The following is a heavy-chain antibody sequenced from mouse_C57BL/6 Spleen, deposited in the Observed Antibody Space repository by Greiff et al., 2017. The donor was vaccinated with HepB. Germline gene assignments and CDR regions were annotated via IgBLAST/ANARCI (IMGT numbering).Heavy chain of an antibody. CDR2: INPNNGGT. Sequence: EVKLQQSGPELVKPGASVKISCKASGYTFTDYYMNWVKQSHGKSLEWIGDINPNNGGTSYNQKFKGKATLTVDKSSSTAYMELRSLTSEDSAVYYCAREGENSPFAYWGQGTLVTVSA. CDR1: GYTFTDYY. CDR3: AREGENSPFAY. V-gene: IGHV1-26*01. J-gene: IGHJ3*01.